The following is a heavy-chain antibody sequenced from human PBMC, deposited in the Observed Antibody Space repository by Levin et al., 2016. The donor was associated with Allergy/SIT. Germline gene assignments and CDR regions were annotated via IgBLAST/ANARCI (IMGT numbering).Heavy chain of an antibody. CDR2: ISATGGST. CDR3: AKMEPLGPSTFIY. D-gene: IGHD1-26*01. Sequence: GESLKISCAASGFTFNNFAMSWVRQSPGKGLQWVSAISATGGSTYYADSVKGRFTISRDDSKNTVFLQMDSLRAEDTAVYYCAKMEPLGPSTFIYWGQGTLVTVSS. V-gene: IGHV3-23*01. J-gene: IGHJ4*02. CDR1: GFTFNNFA.